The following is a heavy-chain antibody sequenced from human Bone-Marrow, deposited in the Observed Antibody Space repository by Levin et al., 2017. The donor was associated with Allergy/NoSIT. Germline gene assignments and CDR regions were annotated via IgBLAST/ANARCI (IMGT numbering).Heavy chain of an antibody. CDR1: GGSISSYY. J-gene: IGHJ5*02. CDR2: IYYSGST. CDR3: ARDSSGWSRNWFDP. V-gene: IGHV4-59*01. D-gene: IGHD6-19*01. Sequence: SETLSLTCTVSGGSISSYYWSWIRQPPGKGLEWIGYIYYSGSTNYNPSLKSRVTISVDTSKNQFSLKLSSVTAADTAVYYCARDSSGWSRNWFDPWGQGTLVTVSS.